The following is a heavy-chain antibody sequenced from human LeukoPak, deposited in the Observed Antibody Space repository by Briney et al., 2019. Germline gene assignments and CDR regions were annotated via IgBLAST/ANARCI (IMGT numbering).Heavy chain of an antibody. CDR2: ISSSSTI. Sequence: GGSLRLSCAASGFTFSSYSMNWVRQAPGKGLEWVSYISSSSTIYYADSVKGRFTISRDNAKNSLYLQMNSLRDEDTAVYYCAPRGLYYYGSGSLGYWGQGTLVTVSS. D-gene: IGHD3-10*01. V-gene: IGHV3-48*02. J-gene: IGHJ4*02. CDR3: APRGLYYYGSGSLGY. CDR1: GFTFSSYS.